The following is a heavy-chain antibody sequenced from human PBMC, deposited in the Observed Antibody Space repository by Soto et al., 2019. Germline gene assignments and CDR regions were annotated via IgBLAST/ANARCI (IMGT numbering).Heavy chain of an antibody. J-gene: IGHJ3*02. CDR3: TSDENGDIYDAFDI. CDR2: IKSKTDGGTT. D-gene: IGHD3-10*01. CDR1: GFTFSNAL. Sequence: GGSLRLSCAASGFTFSNALMSWVRQAPGKGLEWVGRIKSKTDGGTTDYAAPVEGRFTISRDDSKNTLYLQMNSLKTEDTAVYYCTSDENGDIYDAFDIWGQGTMVTVSS. V-gene: IGHV3-15*01.